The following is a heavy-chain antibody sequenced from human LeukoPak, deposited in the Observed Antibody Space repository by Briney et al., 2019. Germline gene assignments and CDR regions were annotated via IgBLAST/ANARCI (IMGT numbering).Heavy chain of an antibody. V-gene: IGHV3-30*03. CDR1: GFTFSSYG. Sequence: EGSLRLSCAASGFTFSSYGMHWVRQAPGKGLEWVAVISYDGSNKYYADSMKGRFTISRDNSKNTLYLQMNSLRAEDTAVYYCARSYPLRYYFGMDVWGLGTTVAVSS. J-gene: IGHJ6*02. CDR2: ISYDGSNK. D-gene: IGHD4-17*01. CDR3: ARSYPLRYYFGMDV.